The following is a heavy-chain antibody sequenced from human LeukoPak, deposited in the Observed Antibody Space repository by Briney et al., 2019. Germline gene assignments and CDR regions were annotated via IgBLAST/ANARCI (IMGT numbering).Heavy chain of an antibody. V-gene: IGHV4-59*01. CDR2: IYYSGST. CDR1: GGSISSYY. D-gene: IGHD2-21*02. J-gene: IGHJ4*02. CDR3: ARDGDADSD. Sequence: SETLSLTCTVSGGSISSYYWSWIRQPPGKGLEWIGYIYYSGSTNYNPSLKSRVTISVDTSKNQFSLKLSSVTAADTAVYYRARDGDADSDWGQGTLVTVSS.